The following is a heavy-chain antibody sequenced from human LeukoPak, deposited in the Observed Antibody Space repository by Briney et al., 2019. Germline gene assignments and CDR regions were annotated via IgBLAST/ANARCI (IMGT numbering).Heavy chain of an antibody. CDR3: ARAIRGYSYVLDY. CDR1: GGTFSSYA. D-gene: IGHD5-18*01. CDR2: IIPIFGTA. J-gene: IGHJ4*02. V-gene: IGHV1-69*13. Sequence: SVKVSCKASGGTFSSYAISWVRQAPGQGLEWMGGIIPIFGTANYAQKFQGRVTITADESTSTAYMELSSLRSEDTAVYYCARAIRGYSYVLDYWGQGTLVTVSS.